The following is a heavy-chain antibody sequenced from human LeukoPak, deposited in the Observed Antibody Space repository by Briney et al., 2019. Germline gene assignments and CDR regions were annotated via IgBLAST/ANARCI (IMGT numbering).Heavy chain of an antibody. V-gene: IGHV3-11*06. CDR2: ISSSSSYT. CDR3: ARNDYGDSNWFDP. CDR1: GFTFSDYY. J-gene: IGHJ5*02. Sequence: KTGGSLRLSCAASGFTFSDYYMSWIRQAPGKGLEWVSYISSSSSYTNYADSVKGRFTISRDNAKNSLYLQMNSLRAEDTAVYYCARNDYGDSNWFDPWGQGTLVTASS. D-gene: IGHD4-17*01.